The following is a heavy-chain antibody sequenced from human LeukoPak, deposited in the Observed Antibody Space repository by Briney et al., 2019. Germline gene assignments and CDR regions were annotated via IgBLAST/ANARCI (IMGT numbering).Heavy chain of an antibody. CDR2: IYYSVST. V-gene: IGHV4-59*01. D-gene: IGHD2-2*03. Sequence: PSETLSLTCTVSGGSISSYYRSWIRQPPGKGLEWIGYIYYSVSTNYNPSLKSRVTISVDTSKKQFSSELTSVTAADTAVYYCARLDNGDFDYWGQGTLVTVSS. CDR1: GGSISSYY. J-gene: IGHJ4*02. CDR3: ARLDNGDFDY.